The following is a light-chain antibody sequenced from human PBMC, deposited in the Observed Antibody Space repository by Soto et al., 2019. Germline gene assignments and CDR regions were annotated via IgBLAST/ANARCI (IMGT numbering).Light chain of an antibody. J-gene: IGKJ2*01. Sequence: DIQMTQSPSSLSSSVGERVTITCRASQSISSYLTWYQQKPGKAPKLLIYAASSLQSGVPSRFSGSGSGTYFTLTISSLQPEDFANYYCQQSYSTRYTFGQGTKLEIK. V-gene: IGKV1-39*01. CDR3: QQSYSTRYT. CDR1: QSISSY. CDR2: AAS.